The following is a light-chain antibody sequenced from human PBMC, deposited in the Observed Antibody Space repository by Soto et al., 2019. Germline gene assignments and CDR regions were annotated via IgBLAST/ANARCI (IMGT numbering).Light chain of an antibody. J-gene: IGKJ1*01. CDR1: QSVLYSPNNKNY. Sequence: DIVLTQSPDSLAVSLGERATINCKSSQSVLYSPNNKNYLAWYQQKPGQPPKLLVYWASTRESGVPDRFRGSASGTDFTLTIRGLQAEDAAVYCCHQYHSAPHTFGQGTKVEIK. CDR3: HQYHSAPHT. CDR2: WAS. V-gene: IGKV4-1*01.